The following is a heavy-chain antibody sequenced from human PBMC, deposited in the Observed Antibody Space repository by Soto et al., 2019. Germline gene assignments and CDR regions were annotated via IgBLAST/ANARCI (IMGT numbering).Heavy chain of an antibody. D-gene: IGHD2-15*01. Sequence: ASVKVCCKASGYTFASYVISCGRQAPGQGLEWMGWISAYNGNTNYAQKLQGRVTMTTDTSTSTAYMELRSLRSDDTAVYYCAREEVLGYCSGGSCSDYYYGMDVWGQGTTVTVSS. CDR3: AREEVLGYCSGGSCSDYYYGMDV. CDR2: ISAYNGNT. CDR1: GYTFASYV. V-gene: IGHV1-18*01. J-gene: IGHJ6*02.